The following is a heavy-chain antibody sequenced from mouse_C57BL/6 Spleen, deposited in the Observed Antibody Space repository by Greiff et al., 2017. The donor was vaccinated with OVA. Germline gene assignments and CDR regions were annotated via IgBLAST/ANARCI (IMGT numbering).Heavy chain of an antibody. Sequence: VQLQQPGTELVKPGDSVKLSCKASGYTFTSYWMHWVKQRPGQGLEWIGNINPSNGGTNYNEKFKSKATLTVDKSSSTAYMQLSSLTSEDSAVYYCARGALFDHVWFAYWGQGTLVTVSA. J-gene: IGHJ3*01. V-gene: IGHV1-53*01. CDR3: ARGALFDHVWFAY. CDR2: INPSNGGT. D-gene: IGHD1-1*01. CDR1: GYTFTSYW.